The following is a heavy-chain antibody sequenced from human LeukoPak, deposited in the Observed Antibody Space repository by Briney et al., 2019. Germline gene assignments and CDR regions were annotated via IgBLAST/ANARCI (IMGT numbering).Heavy chain of an antibody. CDR2: INPNSGGT. D-gene: IGHD3/OR15-3a*01. CDR3: ARGDWTGPYYYYYMDV. V-gene: IGHV1-2*02. CDR1: GYTFTGYY. J-gene: IGHJ6*03. Sequence: GASVKVSCKASGYTFTGYYMHWVRQAPGQGLEWMGWINPNSGGTNYAQKFQGRVTMTRDTSISTAYMELSRLRSDDTAVYYCARGDWTGPYYYYYMDVWGKGTTVTVSS.